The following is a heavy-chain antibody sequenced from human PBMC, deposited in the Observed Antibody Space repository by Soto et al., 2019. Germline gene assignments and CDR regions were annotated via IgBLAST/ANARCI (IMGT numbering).Heavy chain of an antibody. J-gene: IGHJ5*02. CDR1: GYTFTSCA. Sequence: GASVKVSCKASGYTFTSCAMHWVRQAPGQRLEWMGWINAGNGNTKYSQKFQGRVTITRDTSASTAYMELSSLRSEDTAVYYCARDSGSFGELFGWFDPWGQGTLVTVSS. CDR3: ARDSGSFGELFGWFDP. V-gene: IGHV1-3*01. D-gene: IGHD3-10*01. CDR2: INAGNGNT.